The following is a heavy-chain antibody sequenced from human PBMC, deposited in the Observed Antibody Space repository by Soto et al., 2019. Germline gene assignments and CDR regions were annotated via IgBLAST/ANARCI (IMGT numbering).Heavy chain of an antibody. CDR1: GFTFSTYD. CDR3: ARAGGYYDSSAQGAYYGMDV. D-gene: IGHD3-22*01. CDR2: ISGSGATT. J-gene: IGHJ6*02. Sequence: GSLRLSCAASGFTFSTYDMSWVRQAPGKGLEWVSKISGSGATTYYADSVKGRFTISRDNSKNTLYLQMNSLRAEDTAFYYCARAGGYYDSSAQGAYYGMDVWGQGTTVTVSS. V-gene: IGHV3-23*01.